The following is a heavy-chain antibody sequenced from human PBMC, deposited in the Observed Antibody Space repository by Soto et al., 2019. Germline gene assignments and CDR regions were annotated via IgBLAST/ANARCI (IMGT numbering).Heavy chain of an antibody. CDR3: ATRGYSSSWYDYYYYGMDV. D-gene: IGHD6-13*01. J-gene: IGHJ6*02. CDR2: ISAYNGNT. V-gene: IGHV1-18*04. CDR1: GYTFTSYG. Sequence: ASVKVSCKASGYTFTSYGISWVRQAPGQGLEWMGWISAYNGNTNYAQKLQGRVTMTTDTSTSTAYMELRSLRSDDTAVYYCATRGYSSSWYDYYYYGMDVWGQGTTVTVSS.